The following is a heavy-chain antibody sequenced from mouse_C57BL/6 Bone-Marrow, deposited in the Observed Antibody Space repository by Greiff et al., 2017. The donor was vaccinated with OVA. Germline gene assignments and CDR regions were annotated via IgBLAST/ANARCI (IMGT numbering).Heavy chain of an antibody. CDR1: GYTFTSYG. CDR3: ARRDHYYGSSSFDY. J-gene: IGHJ2*01. CDR2: IYPRSGNT. V-gene: IGHV1-81*01. D-gene: IGHD1-1*01. Sequence: VQLQQSGAELARPGASVKLSCKASGYTFTSYGISWVKQRTGQGLEWIGEIYPRSGNTYYNEKFKGKATLTADKSSSTAYMELRSLTSEDSAVDFCARRDHYYGSSSFDYWGQGTTLTVSS.